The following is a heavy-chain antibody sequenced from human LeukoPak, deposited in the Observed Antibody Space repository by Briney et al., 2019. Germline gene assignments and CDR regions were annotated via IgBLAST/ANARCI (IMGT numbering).Heavy chain of an antibody. CDR2: IYYSGST. Sequence: SETLSLTCTVSGGSISSYYWSWIRQPPGKGLEWIGYIYYSGSTNYNPSPKSRVTISVDTSKNQFSLKLSSVTAADTAVYYCAATIAAAGTEYFDYWGQGTLVTVSS. V-gene: IGHV4-59*08. CDR3: AATIAAAGTEYFDY. J-gene: IGHJ4*02. CDR1: GGSISSYY. D-gene: IGHD6-13*01.